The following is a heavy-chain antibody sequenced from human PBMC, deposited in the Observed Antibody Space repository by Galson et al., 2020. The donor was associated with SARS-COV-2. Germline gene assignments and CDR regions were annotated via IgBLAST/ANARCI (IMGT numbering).Heavy chain of an antibody. D-gene: IGHD1-20*01. CDR3: ARVDPVSDAFDI. CDR1: GFTFNSYS. V-gene: IGHV3-21*01. CDR2: TTRSGSYI. Sequence: GGSLRLSCAASGFTFNSYSMNWVRQAPGKGLEWVSSTTRSGSYINYADSVKGRFTISRDNAKNSLYLQMNSLRAEDTAIYYCARVDPVSDAFDIWGQGTMVTVSS. J-gene: IGHJ3*02.